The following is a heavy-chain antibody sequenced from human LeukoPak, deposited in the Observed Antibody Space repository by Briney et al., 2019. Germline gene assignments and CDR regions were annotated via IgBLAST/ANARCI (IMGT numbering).Heavy chain of an antibody. CDR1: GGSFSGYY. J-gene: IGHJ4*02. CDR3: ARVRSPRIQLWSGAYYFDY. D-gene: IGHD5-18*01. CDR2: INHSGST. V-gene: IGHV4-34*01. Sequence: PSETLSLTCAVYGGSFSGYYWSWIRQPPGKGLEWIGEINHSGSTNYNPSLKSRVTISVDTSKNQFSLKLSSVTAADTAVYYCARVRSPRIQLWSGAYYFDYWGQGTLVTVSS.